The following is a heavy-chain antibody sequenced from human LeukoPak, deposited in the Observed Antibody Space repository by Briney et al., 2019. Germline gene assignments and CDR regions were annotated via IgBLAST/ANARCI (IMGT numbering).Heavy chain of an antibody. J-gene: IGHJ4*02. V-gene: IGHV5-51*01. Sequence: GESLKISCKTSGYSFPSYWIGWVRQMPGKGLEWMGIIDSSDSETRYTPSFQGQVTISVDKSLTTAYLQWNSLKASDTAMYFCARQTAMGRSGDYWGQGTLVTVSS. CDR2: IDSSDSET. CDR1: GYSFPSYW. D-gene: IGHD5-18*01. CDR3: ARQTAMGRSGDY.